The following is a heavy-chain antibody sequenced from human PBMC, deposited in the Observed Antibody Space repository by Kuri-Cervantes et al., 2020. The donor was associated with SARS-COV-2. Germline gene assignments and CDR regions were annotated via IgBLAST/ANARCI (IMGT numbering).Heavy chain of an antibody. D-gene: IGHD3-22*01. CDR3: ARVGGNYYDSYLFDP. Sequence: SETLSLTCAVYGGSFSGYYWSWIRQPPGKGLEWIGEINHSGSTSYSPSLKSRVTISVDTSKNQFSLKLSSVTAADTAVYYCARVGGNYYDSYLFDPWGQGTLVTVSS. V-gene: IGHV4-34*01. J-gene: IGHJ5*02. CDR1: GGSFSGYY. CDR2: INHSGST.